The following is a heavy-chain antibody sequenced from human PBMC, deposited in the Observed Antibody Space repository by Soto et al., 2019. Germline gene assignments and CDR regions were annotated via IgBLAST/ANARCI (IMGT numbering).Heavy chain of an antibody. Sequence: GGSLKLSCAASGFIFSDYSMAWVRQTPEKGLEWVSGMSISGEKTFYADSVNGRFTVSRDSSKNTVYLQMNSLRVEDTAVYYCARWSGYGDLWGQGTLVTVSS. CDR1: GFIFSDYS. J-gene: IGHJ4*02. V-gene: IGHV3-23*01. D-gene: IGHD5-12*01. CDR3: ARWSGYGDL. CDR2: MSISGEKT.